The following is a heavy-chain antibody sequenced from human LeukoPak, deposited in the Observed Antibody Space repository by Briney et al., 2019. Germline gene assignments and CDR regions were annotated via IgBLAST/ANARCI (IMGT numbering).Heavy chain of an antibody. CDR2: IYSGGST. CDR1: GFTVSSNY. J-gene: IGHJ6*03. CDR3: ASGSGSYRTPYYYMDV. Sequence: GGSLRLSCAASGFTVSSNYMSWVRQAPGKGLEWVSVIYSGGSTYYADSVKGRFTISRDNSKNTLYLQMNSLRAEDTAVYYCASGSGSYRTPYYYMDVWGTGTTVTVAS. D-gene: IGHD3-10*01. V-gene: IGHV3-53*01.